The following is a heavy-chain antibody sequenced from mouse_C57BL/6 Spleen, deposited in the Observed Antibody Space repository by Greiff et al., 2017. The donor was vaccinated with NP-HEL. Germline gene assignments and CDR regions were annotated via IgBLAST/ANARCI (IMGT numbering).Heavy chain of an antibody. J-gene: IGHJ2*01. V-gene: IGHV1-81*01. CDR3: ARGSGSSGYYFDY. CDR2: IYPRSGNT. CDR1: GYTFTSYG. D-gene: IGHD3-2*02. Sequence: VKLQESGAELARPGASVKLSCKASGYTFTSYGISWVKQRTGQGLEWIGEIYPRSGNTYYNEKFKGKATLTADKSASTAYMELRSLTSEDSAVYFCARGSGSSGYYFDYWGQGTTLTVSS.